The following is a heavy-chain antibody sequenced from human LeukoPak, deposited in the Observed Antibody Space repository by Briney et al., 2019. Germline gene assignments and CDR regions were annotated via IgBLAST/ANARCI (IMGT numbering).Heavy chain of an antibody. J-gene: IGHJ5*02. CDR3: AKDWGSSDWYNWFDP. Sequence: PGGSLRLSCAASGFTFRNYGMHWVRQAPGKGLEWVAVISLDGTNKYYADSVKGRLTISRDNSKNTLYLQMNSLRVEDTAVYYCAKDWGSSDWYNWFDPWGQGTLVTVSS. CDR2: ISLDGTNK. V-gene: IGHV3-30*18. CDR1: GFTFRNYG. D-gene: IGHD6-19*01.